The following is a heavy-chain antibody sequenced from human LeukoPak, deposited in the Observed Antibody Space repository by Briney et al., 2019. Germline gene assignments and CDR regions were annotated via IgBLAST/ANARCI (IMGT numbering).Heavy chain of an antibody. J-gene: IGHJ4*02. Sequence: SETLSLTCTVSGGSISGYYWSWIRQSPGKGLEWVGYIYDSESTYYNPSLKSRVTISADRSKNQFSLRLSSVTAADTAVYYCVREEYQLLFPDYWGQGTLVSVSS. CDR1: GGSISGYY. D-gene: IGHD2-2*01. CDR2: IYDSEST. CDR3: VREEYQLLFPDY. V-gene: IGHV4-59*12.